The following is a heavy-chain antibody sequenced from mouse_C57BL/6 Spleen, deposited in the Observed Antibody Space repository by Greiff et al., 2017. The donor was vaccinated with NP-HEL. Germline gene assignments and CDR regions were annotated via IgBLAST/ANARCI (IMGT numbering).Heavy chain of an antibody. CDR1: GYAFTNYL. Sequence: QVQLQQSGAELVRPGTSVKVSCKASGYAFTNYLIEWVKQRPGQGLEWIGVINPGSGGTNSTEKFTGQATLTADKSSSTAYMQLSSLTSEDSAVYFCARSPYYYGSSYPDYWGQGTTLTVSS. CDR3: ARSPYYYGSSYPDY. D-gene: IGHD1-1*01. J-gene: IGHJ2*01. V-gene: IGHV1-54*01. CDR2: INPGSGGT.